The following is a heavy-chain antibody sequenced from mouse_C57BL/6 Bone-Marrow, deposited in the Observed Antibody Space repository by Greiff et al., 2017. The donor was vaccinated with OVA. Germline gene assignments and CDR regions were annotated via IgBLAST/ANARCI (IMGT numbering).Heavy chain of an antibody. CDR3: ARHEVGYYGSSYGYFDV. CDR2: FYPGSGSI. V-gene: IGHV1-62-2*01. Sequence: QVQLKQSGAELVKPGASVKLSCKASGYTFTEYTIHWVKQRSGQGLEWIGWFYPGSGSIKYNEKFKDKATLTADKSSSTVYMELSRLTSEDSAVYFCARHEVGYYGSSYGYFDVWGTGTTVTVSS. J-gene: IGHJ1*03. CDR1: GYTFTEYT. D-gene: IGHD1-1*01.